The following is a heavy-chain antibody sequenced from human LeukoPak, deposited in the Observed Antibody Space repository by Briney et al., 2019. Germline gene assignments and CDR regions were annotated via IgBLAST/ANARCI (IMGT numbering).Heavy chain of an antibody. Sequence: SETLSLTCTVSGGSISSYYWSWIRQPPGKGLEWIGYIYYSGSTNYNPSLKSRVTISVDTSKNQFSLKLSSVTAADTAVYYCAGHRTIFGVIPIFWFDPWGQGTLVTVSS. CDR3: AGHRTIFGVIPIFWFDP. CDR1: GGSISSYY. V-gene: IGHV4-59*08. CDR2: IYYSGST. D-gene: IGHD3-3*01. J-gene: IGHJ5*02.